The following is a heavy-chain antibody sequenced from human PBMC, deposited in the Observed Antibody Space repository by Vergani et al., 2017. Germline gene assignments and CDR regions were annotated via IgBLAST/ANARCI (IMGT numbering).Heavy chain of an antibody. V-gene: IGHV3-11*01. J-gene: IGHJ3*02. CDR2: ISNSGNTI. CDR3: ARDHRDYNNYPGTFDI. Sequence: QVQLVESGCGLVKPGWSLRLHCAASGFSFSDHYMTWIRQAPEKGLEWVSYISNSGNTIEYADSVKGRFSISRYNARSSLFLQMDTLRAEDTAVYYCARDHRDYNNYPGTFDIWGQGSMVTVSS. CDR1: GFSFSDHY. D-gene: IGHD5-24*01.